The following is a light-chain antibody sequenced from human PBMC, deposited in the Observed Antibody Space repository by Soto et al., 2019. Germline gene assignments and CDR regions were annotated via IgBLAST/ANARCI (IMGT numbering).Light chain of an antibody. CDR2: EVS. Sequence: TKSAAESGSAGQASTISCTRTSSDVGSYNLVSWYQQHPGKAPKLMIYEVSKRPSGVSNRFSGSKSGNTASLTISGLQAEDEADYYCCSYAGSSLYVFGTGTKVTVL. CDR3: CSYAGSSLYV. CDR1: SSDVGSYNL. V-gene: IGLV2-23*02. J-gene: IGLJ1*01.